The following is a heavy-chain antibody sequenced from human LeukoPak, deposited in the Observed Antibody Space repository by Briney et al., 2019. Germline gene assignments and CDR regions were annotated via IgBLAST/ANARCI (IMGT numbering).Heavy chain of an antibody. V-gene: IGHV3-21*01. Sequence: GGSLRLSYAASGFTFSSYSMNWVRQAPGKGLEWVSSISSSSTYIFYADSVKGRFTVSRDNAKNSLYLQMNSLRADDTAVYYCAREGRPIAAAGDYWGQGTLVTVSS. CDR3: AREGRPIAAAGDY. CDR2: ISSSSTYI. J-gene: IGHJ4*02. CDR1: GFTFSSYS. D-gene: IGHD6-13*01.